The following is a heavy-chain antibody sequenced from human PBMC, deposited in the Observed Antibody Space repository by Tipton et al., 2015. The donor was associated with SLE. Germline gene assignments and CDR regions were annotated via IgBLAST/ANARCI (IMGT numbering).Heavy chain of an antibody. J-gene: IGHJ5*02. CDR1: GFTVSSNY. V-gene: IGHV3-21*03. Sequence: GSLRLSCAASGFTVSSNYMNWVRQAPGKGLEWVSSISSSSSHIYYADSVKGRFTISRDNAKNSLYLQMNSLRAEDTAVYYCARDPSGPWGQGTLVTVSS. CDR3: ARDPSGP. CDR2: ISSSSSHI.